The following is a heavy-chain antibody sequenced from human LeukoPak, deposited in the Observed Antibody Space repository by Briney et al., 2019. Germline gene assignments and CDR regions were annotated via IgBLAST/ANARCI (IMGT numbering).Heavy chain of an antibody. V-gene: IGHV4-34*01. CDR2: MNNSGST. Sequence: SQTLSLTCAVYGGSFSGYYWSWIRQPPGKGLEWIGEMNNSGSTSYNPSPKSRVTISVDTSKNQFSLELSSVTAADTAVYYCARTDRLVGYTYRYFDYWGQGTLVTVSS. D-gene: IGHD5-18*01. J-gene: IGHJ4*02. CDR3: ARTDRLVGYTYRYFDY. CDR1: GGSFSGYY.